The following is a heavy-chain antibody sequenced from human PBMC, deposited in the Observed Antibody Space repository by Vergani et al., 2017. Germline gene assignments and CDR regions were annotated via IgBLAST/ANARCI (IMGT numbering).Heavy chain of an antibody. V-gene: IGHV1-69-2*01. D-gene: IGHD4-17*01. CDR1: GYTFTDHY. CDR3: ATPQTVTTGGMDG. Sequence: EVQLVQSGAEVKKPGATMKISCKVSGYTFTDHYMHWVKQAPGKGLEWMGLVDPEDGETIYAEKFKGRVTIAADTSTDTAHLELSSLRSEDTVVYYCATPQTVTTGGMDGRVQAATVSVSS. CDR2: VDPEDGET. J-gene: IGHJ6*02.